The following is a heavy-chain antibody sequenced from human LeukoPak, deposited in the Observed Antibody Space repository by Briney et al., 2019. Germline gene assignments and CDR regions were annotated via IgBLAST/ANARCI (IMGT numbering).Heavy chain of an antibody. CDR2: IIPIFGTA. CDR3: ARGAINEWTSHEGFDY. V-gene: IGHV1-69*13. D-gene: IGHD3-3*01. J-gene: IGHJ4*02. Sequence: ASVKVSCKASGGTFSSYAISWVRQAPGQGLEWMGWIIPIFGTANYAQKFQGRVTITADESTSTAYMELSSLRSEDTAVYYCARGAINEWTSHEGFDYWGQGTLVTVSS. CDR1: GGTFSSYA.